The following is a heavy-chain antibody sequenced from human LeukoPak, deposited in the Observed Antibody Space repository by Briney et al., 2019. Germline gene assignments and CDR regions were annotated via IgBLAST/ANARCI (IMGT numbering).Heavy chain of an antibody. D-gene: IGHD6-19*01. CDR1: GFTFSSYE. V-gene: IGHV3-48*03. J-gene: IGHJ3*02. CDR2: ISSSGSTI. CDR3: ARMGYSSGWRLGDAFDI. Sequence: GGSLRLSCAASGFTFSSYEMNWVRQAPGKGLEWVSYISSSGSTIYYADSVKGRFTISRDNAKNSLYLQMNSLRAEDTAVYYCARMGYSSGWRLGDAFDIWAKGQWSPSLQ.